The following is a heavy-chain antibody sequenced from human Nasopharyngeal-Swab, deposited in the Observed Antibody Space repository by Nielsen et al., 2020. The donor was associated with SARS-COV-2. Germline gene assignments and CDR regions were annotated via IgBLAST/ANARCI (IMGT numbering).Heavy chain of an antibody. D-gene: IGHD2-2*02. CDR2: IYYSGAA. J-gene: IGHJ4*02. V-gene: IGHV4-59*01. Sequence: SETLSLTCTVSGGSIGRYYWSWIRQPPGKGLEWIGYIYYSGAANYNPSLTRRVAMSVDTSENQFSLKLSSVTAADTAVYYCARLSASWYTDYWGQGTLVTVSS. CDR1: GGSIGRYY. CDR3: ARLSASWYTDY.